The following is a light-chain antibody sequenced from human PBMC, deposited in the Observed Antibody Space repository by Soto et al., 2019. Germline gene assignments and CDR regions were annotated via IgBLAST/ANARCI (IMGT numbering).Light chain of an antibody. J-gene: IGLJ2*01. CDR3: ASWDDSLDGVV. Sequence: QSVLTQPPSASGAPGQRVTISCSGSGSNIGTNTVNWYQQLPGTAPKLLMSTDDQRPSGVPDRFSGSRSGTSASLAISGLQSEDEAVYHCASWDDSLDGVVFGGGTKVTVL. V-gene: IGLV1-44*01. CDR1: GSNIGTNT. CDR2: TDD.